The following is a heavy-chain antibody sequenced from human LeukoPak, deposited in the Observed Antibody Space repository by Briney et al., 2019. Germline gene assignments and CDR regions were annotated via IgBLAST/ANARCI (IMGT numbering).Heavy chain of an antibody. CDR1: GYTFTGYY. CDR2: INSDGSIT. D-gene: IGHD4-23*01. V-gene: IGHV3-74*01. CDR3: ARDGGYFDY. Sequence: SCKASGYTFTGYYMHWVRQAPGKGLVWVSRINSDGSITSYADSVKGRFTISRDNAKNTLYLQMNSLRAEDTAVYYCARDGGYFDYWGQGTLVTVSS. J-gene: IGHJ4*02.